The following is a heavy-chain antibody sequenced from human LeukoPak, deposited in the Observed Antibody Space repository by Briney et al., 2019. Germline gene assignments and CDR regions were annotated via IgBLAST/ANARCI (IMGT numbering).Heavy chain of an antibody. D-gene: IGHD6-13*01. CDR2: IRFDGSSI. Sequence: PGGSLRLSCAASGFTFSSYGIHWVRQAPGKGLEWVAFIRFDGSSIFYADSVKGRFIIYRDNSKNTLYLQMNNVRAEDTAVYYCAKGRSSWYVGNWFDPWGQGTLVTVSS. CDR1: GFTFSSYG. J-gene: IGHJ5*02. V-gene: IGHV3-30*02. CDR3: AKGRSSWYVGNWFDP.